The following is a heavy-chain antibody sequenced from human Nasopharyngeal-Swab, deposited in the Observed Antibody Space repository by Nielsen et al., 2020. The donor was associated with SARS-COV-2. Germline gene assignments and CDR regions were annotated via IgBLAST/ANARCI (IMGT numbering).Heavy chain of an antibody. CDR2: TQADGREK. CDR3: AREDLEDTAMVTRGYDY. Sequence: RRSLTLSCAASGPTSSSHWTSWVRPAPGKGLEWVANTQADGREKYYVESVKGRLTISRDNAKNSLYLQMNNLRAEDTAVYYCAREDLEDTAMVTRGYDYWGQGTVVTVSS. V-gene: IGHV3-7*01. CDR1: GPTSSSHW. J-gene: IGHJ4*02. D-gene: IGHD5-18*01.